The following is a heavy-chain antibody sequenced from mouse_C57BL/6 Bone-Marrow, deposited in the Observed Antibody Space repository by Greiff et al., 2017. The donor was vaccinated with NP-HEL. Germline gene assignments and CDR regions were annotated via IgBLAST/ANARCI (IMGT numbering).Heavy chain of an antibody. D-gene: IGHD2-1*01. CDR1: GYTFTSYW. CDR3: AREGYGNYSYWYFDV. V-gene: IGHV1-55*01. CDR2: IYPGSGST. Sequence: QVQLQQSGAELVKPGASVKMSCKASGYTFTSYWITWVKQRPGQGLEWIGDIYPGSGSTNYNEKFKSKATLTVDTSSSTAYMQLSSLPSEDSAVYYCAREGYGNYSYWYFDVWGTGTTVTVSS. J-gene: IGHJ1*03.